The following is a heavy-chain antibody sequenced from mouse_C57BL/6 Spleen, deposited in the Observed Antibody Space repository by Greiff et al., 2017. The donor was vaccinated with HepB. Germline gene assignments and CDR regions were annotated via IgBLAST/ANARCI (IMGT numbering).Heavy chain of an antibody. D-gene: IGHD1-1*01. Sequence: QVQLQQPGAELVKPGASVKLSCKASGYTFTSYWMQWVKQRPGQGLEWIGEIDPSDSYTNYNQKFKGKATLTVDTSSSTAYMQLSSLTSEDSAVYYGARGTTVAGPWFAYWGQGTLVTVSA. CDR3: ARGTTVAGPWFAY. J-gene: IGHJ3*01. V-gene: IGHV1-50*01. CDR2: IDPSDSYT. CDR1: GYTFTSYW.